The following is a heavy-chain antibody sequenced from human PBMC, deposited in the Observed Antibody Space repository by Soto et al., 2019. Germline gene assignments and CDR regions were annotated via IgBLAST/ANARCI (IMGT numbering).Heavy chain of an antibody. CDR1: GFTFDDYT. D-gene: IGHD6-13*01. J-gene: IGHJ4*02. V-gene: IGHV3-43*01. Sequence: EVQLVESGGVVVQPGGSLRLSCAASGFTFDDYTMHWVRQAPGKGLEWVSLISWDGGSTYYADSVKGRFTISRDNNKNSLYLQMNSLRTEDTALYYCAKDTGIAGAFDYWGQGTLVTVSS. CDR2: ISWDGGST. CDR3: AKDTGIAGAFDY.